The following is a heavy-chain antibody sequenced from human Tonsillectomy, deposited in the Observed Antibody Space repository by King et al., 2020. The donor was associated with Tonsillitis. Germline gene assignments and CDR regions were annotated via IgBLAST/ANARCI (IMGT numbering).Heavy chain of an antibody. CDR1: GFTFSSYA. Sequence: VQLVESGGGVVQPGRSLRLSCAASGFTFSSYAMHWVRQAPGKGLEWVAIISYDGSNKYYADSVKGRFTISKDNSKNTLYLEMNSLRVEDTAVYYCARMKSERASSSSGWTVFDYWGQGTLVTVSS. J-gene: IGHJ4*02. CDR2: ISYDGSNK. V-gene: IGHV3-30-3*01. CDR3: ARMKSERASSSSGWTVFDY. D-gene: IGHD6-19*01.